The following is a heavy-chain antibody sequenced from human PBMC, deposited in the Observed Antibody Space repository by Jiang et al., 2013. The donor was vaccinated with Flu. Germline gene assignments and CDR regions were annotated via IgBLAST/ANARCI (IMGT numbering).Heavy chain of an antibody. CDR2: IYYSGST. CDR3: ARGDQLLFNFDY. CDR1: GGSISSGGYS. V-gene: IGHV4-30-4*07. J-gene: IGHJ4*02. D-gene: IGHD2-2*01. Sequence: GPGLVKPSQTLSLTCAVSGGSISSGGYSWSWIRQPPGKGLEWIGYIYYSGSTYYNPSLKSRVTISVDTSKNQFSLKLSSVTAADTAVYYCARGDQLLFNFDYWGQGTLVTVSS.